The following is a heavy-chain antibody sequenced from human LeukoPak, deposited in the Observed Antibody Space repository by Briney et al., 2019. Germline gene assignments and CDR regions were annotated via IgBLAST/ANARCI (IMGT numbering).Heavy chain of an antibody. CDR3: AREWGRIAVAGGPGY. CDR2: IWYDGQTK. CDR1: GFIFSNYG. Sequence: GESLRLSCEASGFIFSNYGMHWVRQAPGKGLEWLALIWYDGQTKFYADSVKGRFTISRDNSGDTLFLHMTSLRVEDTAVYYCAREWGRIAVAGGPGYWGQGALVTVSS. V-gene: IGHV3-33*01. J-gene: IGHJ4*02. D-gene: IGHD6-19*01.